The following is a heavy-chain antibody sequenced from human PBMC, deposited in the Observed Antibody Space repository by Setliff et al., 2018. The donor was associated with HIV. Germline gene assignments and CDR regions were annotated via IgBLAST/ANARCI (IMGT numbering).Heavy chain of an antibody. CDR3: TGWGSGWPQNY. Sequence: SLRLSCTTSGFTFGDYSITWFRQAPGKGLKWVGFIRSRAYGGTTEYAASVKDRFIISRDDSKNTAFLQMNSLKSEDTAVYYCTGWGSGWPQNYWGQGTLVTVSS. CDR1: GFTFGDYS. V-gene: IGHV3-49*03. D-gene: IGHD6-19*01. CDR2: IRSRAYGGTT. J-gene: IGHJ4*02.